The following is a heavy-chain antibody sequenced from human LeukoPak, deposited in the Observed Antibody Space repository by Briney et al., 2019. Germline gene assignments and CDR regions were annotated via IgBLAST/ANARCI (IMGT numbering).Heavy chain of an antibody. CDR1: GYTFTGYY. J-gene: IGHJ5*02. D-gene: IGHD2-2*01. V-gene: IGHV1-2*02. CDR3: ARVRGVRVVPAAHSPGGWFDP. Sequence: ASVKVSCKASGYTFTGYYMHWVRQAPGQGLEWMGWINPNSGGTNYAQKFQGRVTMTRDTSISTAYMELSRLRSDDTAVYYCARVRGVRVVPAAHSPGGWFDPWGQGTLVTVSS. CDR2: INPNSGGT.